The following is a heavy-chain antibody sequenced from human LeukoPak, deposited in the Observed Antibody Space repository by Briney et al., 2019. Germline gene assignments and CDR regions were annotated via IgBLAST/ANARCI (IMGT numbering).Heavy chain of an antibody. J-gene: IGHJ5*02. V-gene: IGHV4-39*01. CDR2: IYYSGST. D-gene: IGHD2-2*01. Sequence: SETLSLTCTVSGGSISSSSYYWGWIRQPPGKGLEWIGSIYYSGSTYYNPSLKSRVTISVDTSKNQFSLKLSSVTAADTAVYYCARQWKNPYCSSTSCWNWFDPWGQGTLVTVSS. CDR3: ARQWKNPYCSSTSCWNWFDP. CDR1: GGSISSSSYY.